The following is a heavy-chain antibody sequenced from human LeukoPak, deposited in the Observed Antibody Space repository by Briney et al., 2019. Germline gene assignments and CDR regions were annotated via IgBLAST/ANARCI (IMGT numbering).Heavy chain of an antibody. Sequence: SGPTLVKPTQTLTLTCTFSGFSLSTSGVGVGWIRQPPGRALEWLALIYWDDDKRYSPSLKSRLTITKDTSKNQVVLTMTNMDPVDTATYYCAHRLKYGDYIYFDYWGQGTLVTVSS. CDR1: GFSLSTSGVG. V-gene: IGHV2-5*02. CDR2: IYWDDDK. CDR3: AHRLKYGDYIYFDY. D-gene: IGHD4-17*01. J-gene: IGHJ4*02.